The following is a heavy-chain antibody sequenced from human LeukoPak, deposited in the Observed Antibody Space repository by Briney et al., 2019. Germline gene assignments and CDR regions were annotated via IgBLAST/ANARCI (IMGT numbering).Heavy chain of an antibody. J-gene: IGHJ5*02. D-gene: IGHD3-10*01. V-gene: IGHV4-34*01. CDR1: GGSISSYY. Sequence: SETLSLTCTVSGGSISSYYWSWIRQPPGKELEWIGEINHSGSTNYNPSLKSRVTISVDTSKNQFSLKLSSVTAADTAVYYCARRVYYGSGSYTVNWFDPWGQGTLVAVSS. CDR3: ARRVYYGSGSYTVNWFDP. CDR2: INHSGST.